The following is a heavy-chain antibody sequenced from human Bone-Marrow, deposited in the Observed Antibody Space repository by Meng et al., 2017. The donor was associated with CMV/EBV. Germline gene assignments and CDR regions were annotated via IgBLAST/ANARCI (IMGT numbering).Heavy chain of an antibody. Sequence: GGSISSSNWWNWVRQPPGKGLEWIGEIYHSGSTNYNPSLKSRVTISVDKSKNQFSLKLNSVTAADTAVYYCARVNVLRFLEWHYFDYWGQGTLVTVSS. D-gene: IGHD3-3*01. CDR3: ARVNVLRFLEWHYFDY. V-gene: IGHV4-4*02. CDR1: GGSISSSNW. CDR2: IYHSGST. J-gene: IGHJ4*02.